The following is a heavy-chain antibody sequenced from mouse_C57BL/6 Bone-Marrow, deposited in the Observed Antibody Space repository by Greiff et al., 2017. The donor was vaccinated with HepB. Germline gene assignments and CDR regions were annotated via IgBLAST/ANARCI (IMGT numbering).Heavy chain of an antibody. CDR2: ISYSGST. J-gene: IGHJ1*03. CDR1: GYSITSDY. Sequence: EVHLVESGPGLAKPSQTLSLTCSVPGYSITSDYWNWIRKFPGNKLEYMGYISYSGSTYYNPSLKSRISITRDTSKNQYYLQLNSVTTEDTATYYCATSSGGPYWYFDVWGTGTTVTVSS. D-gene: IGHD3-1*01. V-gene: IGHV3-8*01. CDR3: ATSSGGPYWYFDV.